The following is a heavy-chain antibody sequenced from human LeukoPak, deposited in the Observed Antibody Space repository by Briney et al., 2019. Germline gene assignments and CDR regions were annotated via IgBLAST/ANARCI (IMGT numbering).Heavy chain of an antibody. V-gene: IGHV4-30-4*01. CDR1: GGSISSGDYY. CDR3: ARELPALVPVY. D-gene: IGHD5-18*01. J-gene: IGHJ4*02. Sequence: SETLSLTCTVSGGSISSGDYYWSWIRQPPGKGLEWIGYIYYSGSTYYNPTLKSRVTISVDTSNNQFSLKLSSVTAADTAVYYCARELPALVPVYWGQGTLVTVSS. CDR2: IYYSGST.